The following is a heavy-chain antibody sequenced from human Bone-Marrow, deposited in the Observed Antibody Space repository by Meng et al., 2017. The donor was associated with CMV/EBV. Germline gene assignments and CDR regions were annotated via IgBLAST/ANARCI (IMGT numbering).Heavy chain of an antibody. CDR3: ARDTHWNDDYGMDV. J-gene: IGHJ6*02. CDR1: GYIFTGYY. V-gene: IGHV1-2*02. Sequence: ASVKVSCKTSGYIFTGYYMHWVRQAPGQGLEWMGCINANSGGTNYAQKFQGRFSMTRDTSINTAYMELRSLRSDDTALYFCARDTHWNDDYGMDVWGQGTTVTVSS. CDR2: INANSGGT. D-gene: IGHD1-1*01.